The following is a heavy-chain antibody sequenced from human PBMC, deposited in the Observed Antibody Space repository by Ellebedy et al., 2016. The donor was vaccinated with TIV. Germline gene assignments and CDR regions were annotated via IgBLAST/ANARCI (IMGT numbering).Heavy chain of an antibody. CDR3: ARDAIERCSGGSCLSGDFDY. D-gene: IGHD2-15*01. V-gene: IGHV3-48*01. J-gene: IGHJ4*02. CDR2: ISTTSSTI. CDR1: GFTFSNYG. Sequence: GGSLRLSCAASGFTFSNYGMNWVRQAPGKGLEWVSYISTTSSTIYYADSVRGRFTISRDTSKNTVNLQMNGLRPEDTAMYYCARDAIERCSGGSCLSGDFDYWGQGTLVTVSP.